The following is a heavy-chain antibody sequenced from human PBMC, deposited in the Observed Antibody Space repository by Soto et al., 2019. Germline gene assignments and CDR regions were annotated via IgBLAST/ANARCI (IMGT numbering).Heavy chain of an antibody. CDR2: ITSSSGST. CDR1: GLCLTRCT. J-gene: IGHJ4*02. D-gene: IGHD3-22*01. CDR3: AKTLYYYDSSGYQ. V-gene: IGHV3-23*01. Sequence: PGGSRTLSRPACGLCLTRCTTNYDRQAPGKGLEWVSDITSSSGSTYYADSVKGRFTNSRDNSKNTLYLQMNSLRAEDTAVYYCAKTLYYYDSSGYQWGQGTLVTVSS.